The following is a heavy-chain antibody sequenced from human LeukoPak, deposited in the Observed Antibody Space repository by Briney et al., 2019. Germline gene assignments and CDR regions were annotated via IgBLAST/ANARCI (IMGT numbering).Heavy chain of an antibody. J-gene: IGHJ4*02. CDR2: ISNSGNT. CDR3: ARQTRYNYGPAFDF. Sequence: SETLSLTCTVSGDSISSYSWSWIRHPPGKGLEWIGDISNSGNTNYNPSLKSRVTMSVSTSKNQFSLSLSSVTAADTAVYYCARQTRYNYGPAFDFWGQGALVTVSS. CDR1: GDSISSYS. D-gene: IGHD5-18*01. V-gene: IGHV4-59*08.